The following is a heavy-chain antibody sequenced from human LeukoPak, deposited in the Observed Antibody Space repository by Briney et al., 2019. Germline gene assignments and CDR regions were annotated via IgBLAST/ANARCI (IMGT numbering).Heavy chain of an antibody. D-gene: IGHD3-10*02. CDR1: GFTFSSYE. Sequence: GGSLRLSCAASGFTFSSYEMNWVRQVPGKGLEWVSSISSSSSYIYYADSVKGRFTISRDNAKNSLYLQMNSLRVEDTAVYYCAELGITMIGGVWGKGTTVTISS. V-gene: IGHV3-21*01. J-gene: IGHJ6*04. CDR3: AELGITMIGGV. CDR2: ISSSSSYI.